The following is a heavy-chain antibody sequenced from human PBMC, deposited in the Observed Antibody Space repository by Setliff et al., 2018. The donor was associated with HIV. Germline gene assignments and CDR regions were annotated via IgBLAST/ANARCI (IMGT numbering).Heavy chain of an antibody. CDR3: AKDTNPKSGYGYGFGY. J-gene: IGHJ4*02. CDR2: IRYDGSNK. Sequence: GGSLRLSCAASGFTFNTYGMHWVRRAPGKGLEWVAFIRYDGSNKYYADSVKGRSTISRDNSKNTLYLQMNSLRAEDTAVYYCAKDTNPKSGYGYGFGYWGQGTLVTVSS. D-gene: IGHD5-12*01. V-gene: IGHV3-30*02. CDR1: GFTFNTYG.